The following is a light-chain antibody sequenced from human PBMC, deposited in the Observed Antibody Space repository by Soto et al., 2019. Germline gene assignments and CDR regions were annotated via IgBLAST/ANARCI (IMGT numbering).Light chain of an antibody. CDR3: QQHNNWPSLT. Sequence: EIVMTQSPATLSVSPGERATLSCRASQSVSSNLAWYQQKPGQAPRLLIYGASTRATGIPARFSGSGSGTEFTLTISSLQSEAFAVYYCQQHNNWPSLTFGGGTKVEIK. J-gene: IGKJ4*01. CDR2: GAS. V-gene: IGKV3-15*01. CDR1: QSVSSN.